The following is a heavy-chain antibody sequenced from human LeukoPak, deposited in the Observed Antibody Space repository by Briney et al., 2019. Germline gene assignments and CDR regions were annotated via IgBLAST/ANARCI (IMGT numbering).Heavy chain of an antibody. V-gene: IGHV3-23*01. CDR3: AKKRQAGDYFNSEF. CDR1: GFSFSTYT. D-gene: IGHD4-17*01. Sequence: GGSLRLSCAASGFSFSTYTMNWVRQAPVKGLEWVSAINGRGDSTFYADSVKGQFTISRDNSKSTVYLQMNSLRADDTAVYYCAKKRQAGDYFNSEFWGPGTLGTGSS. J-gene: IGHJ4*02. CDR2: INGRGDST.